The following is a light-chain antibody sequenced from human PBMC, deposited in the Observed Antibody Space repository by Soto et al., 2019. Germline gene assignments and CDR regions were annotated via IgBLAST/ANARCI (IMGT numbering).Light chain of an antibody. Sequence: EIVLTQSPATLSLSPGERATLSCRASQSVFSFLAWYQQKPCHAPRLLIYDTSIRATGIPARFSGSGSGTDFTLTISSLEPEDFAVYYCQQRNSWPPTFTFGQGTRLEI. CDR1: QSVFSF. J-gene: IGKJ5*01. V-gene: IGKV3-11*01. CDR3: QQRNSWPPTFT. CDR2: DTS.